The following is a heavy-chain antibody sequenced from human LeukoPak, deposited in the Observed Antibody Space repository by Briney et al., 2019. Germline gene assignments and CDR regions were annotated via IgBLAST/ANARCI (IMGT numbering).Heavy chain of an antibody. CDR1: GFTFNSYA. J-gene: IGHJ1*01. CDR2: ISGSGGST. D-gene: IGHD2-2*02. Sequence: GASLRLSCAASGFTFNSYAMSWVRQAPGKGLEWVSAISGSGGSTHYADSVKGRFTISRDNSKYTLYLQMNSLRAEDTAVYYCVKDGGYCSSTSCYTVPAQHWGQGTLVTVSS. V-gene: IGHV3-23*01. CDR3: VKDGGYCSSTSCYTVPAQH.